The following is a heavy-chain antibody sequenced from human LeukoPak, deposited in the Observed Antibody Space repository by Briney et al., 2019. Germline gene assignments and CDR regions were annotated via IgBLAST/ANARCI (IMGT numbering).Heavy chain of an antibody. V-gene: IGHV4-34*01. D-gene: IGHD5-18*01. CDR3: ARILLRGYSYGRKGGFDY. CDR1: GESFSGYY. CDR2: INHSGST. Sequence: SETLSLTCAVYGESFSGYYWSRIRQPPGKGLEWIGEINHSGSTNYNPSLKSRVTISVDTSKNQFSLKLSSVTAADTAVYYCARILLRGYSYGRKGGFDYWGQGTLVTVSS. J-gene: IGHJ4*02.